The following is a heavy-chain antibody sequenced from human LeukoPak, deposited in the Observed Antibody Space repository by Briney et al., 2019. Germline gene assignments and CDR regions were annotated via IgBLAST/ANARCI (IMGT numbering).Heavy chain of an antibody. CDR1: KYTFTSYY. V-gene: IGHV1-8*01. J-gene: IGHJ4*02. CDR2: MNPNSGNT. CDR3: ASGGSYDSSGYYSFDY. D-gene: IGHD3-22*01. Sequence: ASVKVFCKASKYTFTSYYINWVRQATGQGLEWMGWMNPNSGNTGYAQKFQGRVTVTRNTSISTAYMELSSLRSEDTAVYYCASGGSYDSSGYYSFDYWGQGTLVTVSS.